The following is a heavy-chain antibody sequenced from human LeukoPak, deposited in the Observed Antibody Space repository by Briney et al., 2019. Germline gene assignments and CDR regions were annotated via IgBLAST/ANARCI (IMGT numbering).Heavy chain of an antibody. CDR2: ISGSGGST. J-gene: IGHJ4*02. Sequence: GGSLRLSCAASGFTFSSYAMSWVRQAPGKGLEWVSAISGSGGSTYYADSVKGRFTISRDNSKNTLYLQMNSLRAEDMAVYYYSNFPQPTAFFFDYLGQGTLVTVSS. V-gene: IGHV3-23*01. CDR3: SNFPQPTAFFFDY. D-gene: IGHD1-14*01. CDR1: GFTFSSYA.